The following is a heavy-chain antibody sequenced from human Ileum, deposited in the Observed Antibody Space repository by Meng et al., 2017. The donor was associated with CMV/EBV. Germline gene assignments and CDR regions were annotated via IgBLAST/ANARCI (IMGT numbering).Heavy chain of an antibody. CDR1: GYTFSNYG. J-gene: IGHJ4*02. CDR2: VSPYNGDT. CDR3: SRETVGAGDY. D-gene: IGHD1-26*01. V-gene: IGHV1-18*01. Sequence: SGGEGRKTGAALKLFFKSSGYTFSNYGLNWSRRAPGQGLEWMGWVSPYNGDTHYPQGLQGRVTMTTDASTKTVYMELRNLRSDDTAVYYCSRETVGAGDYWGQGTLVTVSS.